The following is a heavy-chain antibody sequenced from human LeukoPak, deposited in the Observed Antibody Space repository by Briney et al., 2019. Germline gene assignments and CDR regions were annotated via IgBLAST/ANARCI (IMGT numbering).Heavy chain of an antibody. CDR2: VYSGGTT. V-gene: IGHV3-53*01. D-gene: IGHD2-2*01. Sequence: GGSLRLSCAASGFTFSSYDMTWVRRAPGKGLEWVSVVYSGGTTYYADSVKGRFTISKDNSNNTLYLQMNSLRAEDTAVYYCTSRVVFPDAISDYWGQGTLVTVSS. CDR1: GFTFSSYD. CDR3: TSRVVFPDAISDY. J-gene: IGHJ4*02.